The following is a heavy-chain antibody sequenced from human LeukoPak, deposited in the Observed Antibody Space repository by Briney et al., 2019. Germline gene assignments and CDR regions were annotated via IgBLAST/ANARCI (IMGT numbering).Heavy chain of an antibody. Sequence: SETLSLTCTVSGGSISGGGYYWSWIRQHPGKGLEWIGYIYHSGSTNYNPSLKSRVTISVDTSKNQFSLNLSSVTAADTAVYYCARRAYSSGCYWFDPWGQGTLVTVPS. J-gene: IGHJ5*02. CDR1: GGSISGGGYY. D-gene: IGHD6-19*01. CDR3: ARRAYSSGCYWFDP. V-gene: IGHV4-61*08. CDR2: IYHSGST.